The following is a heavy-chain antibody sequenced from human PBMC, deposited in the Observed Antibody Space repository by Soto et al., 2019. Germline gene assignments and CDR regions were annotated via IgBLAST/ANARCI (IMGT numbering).Heavy chain of an antibody. J-gene: IGHJ5*02. V-gene: IGHV3-13*01. Sequence: PGGSLRLSCAASGFTFSSYDMHWVRQATGKGLEWVSAIGTAGDTYYPGSVKGRFTISRENAKNSLYLQMNSLRAEDTAVYYCAKVRIQLWLDGSWGQGTLVTVSS. D-gene: IGHD5-18*01. CDR1: GFTFSSYD. CDR3: AKVRIQLWLDGS. CDR2: IGTAGDT.